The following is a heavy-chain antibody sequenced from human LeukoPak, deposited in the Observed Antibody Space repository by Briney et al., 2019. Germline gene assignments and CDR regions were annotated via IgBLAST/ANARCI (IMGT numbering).Heavy chain of an antibody. Sequence: PSETLSLTCAVSGYSISSGYYWGWIRQPPGKGLEWIGSIYHSGTTYCNPSLKRRATISVDTSKNQFSLKLSSVTAADTAVYYCARCAANYYFDYWGQGTLVTVSS. CDR3: ARCAANYYFDY. J-gene: IGHJ4*02. V-gene: IGHV4-38-2*01. D-gene: IGHD2-15*01. CDR1: GYSISSGYY. CDR2: IYHSGTT.